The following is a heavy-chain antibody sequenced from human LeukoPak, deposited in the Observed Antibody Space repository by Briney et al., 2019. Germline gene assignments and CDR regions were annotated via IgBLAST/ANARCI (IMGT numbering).Heavy chain of an antibody. CDR3: ARDRMLGYCSSTTEACAFDI. D-gene: IGHD2-2*01. CDR2: IYYSGST. CDR1: GGSISSYY. Sequence: PSETLSLTCTVSGGSISSYYWSWIRQPPGKGLEWFGYIYYSGSTNYNPSLKSRVTISVDTSKNQFSLKLSSVTAADTAVYYCARDRMLGYCSSTTEACAFDIWGQGTMVTVSS. V-gene: IGHV4-59*01. J-gene: IGHJ3*02.